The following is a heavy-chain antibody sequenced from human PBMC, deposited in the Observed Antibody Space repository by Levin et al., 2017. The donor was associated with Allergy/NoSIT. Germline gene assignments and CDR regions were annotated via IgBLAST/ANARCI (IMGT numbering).Heavy chain of an antibody. CDR1: GFTFSSYG. V-gene: IGHV3-33*01. J-gene: IGHJ6*03. CDR3: ARPRNGVVPYQYYMDV. D-gene: IGHD2-2*01. CDR2: IWYDGSNK. Sequence: GGSLRLSCAASGFTFSSYGMHWVRQAPGKGLEWVAVIWYDGSNKYYADSVKGRFTISRDNSKNTLYLQMNSLRAGDTAVYYCARPRNGVVPYQYYMDVWGQGTTVTVSS.